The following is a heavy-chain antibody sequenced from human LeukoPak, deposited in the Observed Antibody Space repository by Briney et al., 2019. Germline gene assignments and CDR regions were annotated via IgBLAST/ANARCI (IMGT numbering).Heavy chain of an antibody. D-gene: IGHD2-8*01. CDR2: IDWDEDK. V-gene: IGHV2-70*11. CDR3: ARMGCGVYPNYFDF. J-gene: IGHJ4*02. CDR1: GFSPTTSGIC. Sequence: GSGPTLVNPTQTLTLTCTFSGFSPTTSGICVNWIHQPPGKALEWLARIDWDEDKYFDTSLKTRLTISKDTSKNQVVLRMINVDPGDTGTYYCARMGCGVYPNYFDFWGQGILVTVSS.